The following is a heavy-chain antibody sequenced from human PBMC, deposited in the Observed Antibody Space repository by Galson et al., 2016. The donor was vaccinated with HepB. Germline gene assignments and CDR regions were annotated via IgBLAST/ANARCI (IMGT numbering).Heavy chain of an antibody. CDR1: GGSISGENW. CDR2: IYHSGST. CDR3: ARPTVGGGTNWFAP. V-gene: IGHV4-4*02. J-gene: IGHJ5*02. Sequence: SLTCGVSGGSISGENWWTWVRQPPGRGLEWIGEIYHSGSTNYRPSLKSRVTISVDKSKRQFSLKMTSVTAADTAVYYCARPTVGGGTNWFAPWGQGTPVTVSS. D-gene: IGHD1-14*01.